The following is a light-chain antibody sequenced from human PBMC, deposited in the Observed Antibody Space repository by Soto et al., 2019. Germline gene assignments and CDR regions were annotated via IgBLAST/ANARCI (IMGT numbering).Light chain of an antibody. CDR3: QQYNNWPRT. V-gene: IGKV3-15*01. CDR1: QSVGTN. J-gene: IGKJ1*01. Sequence: EIVMTQSPVILSVSPGERATLSCRASQSVGTNLAWYQQKPGQAPRLLISGAATRATGIPARFSGRGSGTEFTLTVSSLQSEDFVVYYCQQYNNWPRTFGQGTKVEIK. CDR2: GAA.